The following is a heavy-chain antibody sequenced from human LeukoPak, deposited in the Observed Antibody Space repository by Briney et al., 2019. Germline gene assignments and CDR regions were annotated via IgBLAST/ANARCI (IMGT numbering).Heavy chain of an antibody. V-gene: IGHV1-2*06. CDR2: INPNSGDT. Sequence: ASVKVSCKASGYTFTGYYMHWVRQAPGQGLEWVGRINPNSGDTNYAQKFQGRVAMTRDTSIATAFMDLTRRRSDDTAVYYCARDYCSSTSCLFDYWGQGTLVTVSS. CDR3: ARDYCSSTSCLFDY. CDR1: GYTFTGYY. D-gene: IGHD2-2*01. J-gene: IGHJ4*02.